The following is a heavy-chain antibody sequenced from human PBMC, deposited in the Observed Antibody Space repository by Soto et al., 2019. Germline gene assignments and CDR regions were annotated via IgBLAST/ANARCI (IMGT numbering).Heavy chain of an antibody. CDR2: IYYSGST. D-gene: IGHD3-9*01. Sequence: SETLSLTCTVSGGSISSSSYYWGWIRQPPGKGLEWIGSIYYSGSTYYNPSLKSRVTISVDTSKNQFSLKLSSVTAADTAVYYCARRRYFDWLSNYGMDVWGQGTTVTVSS. CDR1: GGSISSSSYY. CDR3: ARRRYFDWLSNYGMDV. V-gene: IGHV4-39*01. J-gene: IGHJ6*02.